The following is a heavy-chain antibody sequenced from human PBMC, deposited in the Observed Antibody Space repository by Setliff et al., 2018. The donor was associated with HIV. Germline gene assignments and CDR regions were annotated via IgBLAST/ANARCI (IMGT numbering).Heavy chain of an antibody. Sequence: TLSLTCTVSGGSITRTPYHWGWIRQPPGKGLEWIGSIYHTGITYDNPSLKSRATISVDTSKNQISLRLSSVTAADTAVYYCARLSGGMVPNYWGQGTRVTVAS. CDR2: IYHTGIT. V-gene: IGHV4-39*01. D-gene: IGHD3-10*01. CDR3: ARLSGGMVPNY. CDR1: GGSITRTPYH. J-gene: IGHJ4*02.